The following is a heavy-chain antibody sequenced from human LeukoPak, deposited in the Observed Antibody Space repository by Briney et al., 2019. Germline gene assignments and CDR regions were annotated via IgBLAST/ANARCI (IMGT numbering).Heavy chain of an antibody. Sequence: ASVKVSCKASGYTFTGYYMHWVRQAPGQGREWMGWINPNSGGTNYAQKFQGRVTMTRDTSISTAYMELSRLRSDDTAVYYCARGKQWLVPFDYWGQGTLVTVSS. J-gene: IGHJ4*02. CDR1: GYTFTGYY. CDR2: INPNSGGT. CDR3: ARGKQWLVPFDY. D-gene: IGHD6-19*01. V-gene: IGHV1-2*02.